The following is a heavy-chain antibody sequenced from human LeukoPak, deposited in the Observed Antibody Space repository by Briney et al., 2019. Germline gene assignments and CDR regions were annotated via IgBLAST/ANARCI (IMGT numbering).Heavy chain of an antibody. V-gene: IGHV3-7*04. D-gene: IGHD4/OR15-4a*01. Sequence: QPGGSLRLSCAASGFTLSSYWMSWVRQAPGKGLEWVANIKEDGSEKYYEDSVKGRFTISRDNAKNSLYLQMNSLRAEDTAVYYCARGPMTIISIGGQGTLVTVSS. CDR2: IKEDGSEK. CDR3: ARGPMTIISI. CDR1: GFTLSSYW. J-gene: IGHJ4*02.